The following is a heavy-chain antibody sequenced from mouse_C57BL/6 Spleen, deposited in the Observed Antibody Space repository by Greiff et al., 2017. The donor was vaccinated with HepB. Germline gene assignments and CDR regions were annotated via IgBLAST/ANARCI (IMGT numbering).Heavy chain of an antibody. V-gene: IGHV1-64*01. D-gene: IGHD2-1*01. CDR1: GYTFTSYW. CDR3: ARANYYGNYNYAMDY. Sequence: VQLQESGAELVKPGASVKLSCKASGYTFTSYWMHWVKQRPGQGLEWIGMIHPNSGSTNYNEKFKSKATLTVDKSSSTAYMQLSSLTSEDSAVYYCARANYYGNYNYAMDYWGQGTSVTVSS. J-gene: IGHJ4*01. CDR2: IHPNSGST.